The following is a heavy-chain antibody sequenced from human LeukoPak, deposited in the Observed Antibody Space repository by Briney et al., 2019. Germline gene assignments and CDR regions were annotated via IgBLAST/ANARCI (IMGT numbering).Heavy chain of an antibody. CDR2: INPSGST. J-gene: IGHJ5*02. CDR1: GGSMNSYY. V-gene: IGHV4-4*07. CDR3: VRDPPSRQFDP. Sequence: SETLSLTCNVSGGSMNSYYWTWIRQPAGKGLEWIWRINPSGSTNYNPSLKSLVTMSVDTSKNQFSLNLTSVTAADTAVYYCVRDPPSRQFDPWGQGTLVTVSS.